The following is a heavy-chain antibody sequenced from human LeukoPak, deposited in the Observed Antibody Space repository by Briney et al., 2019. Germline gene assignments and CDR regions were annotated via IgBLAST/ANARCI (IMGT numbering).Heavy chain of an antibody. CDR2: IYSDGVT. Sequence: GVSLRLSCAASGFIVNSYAMSWVRQAPGKGLAWVSLIYSDGVTQYADSVKGRFTISRDNSKNTLYLQMNSLRDEDTAVSFCARDRAEGKTWVEFDPWGQGTLVTVSS. J-gene: IGHJ5*02. CDR1: GFIVNSYA. CDR3: ARDRAEGKTWVEFDP. V-gene: IGHV3-66*02.